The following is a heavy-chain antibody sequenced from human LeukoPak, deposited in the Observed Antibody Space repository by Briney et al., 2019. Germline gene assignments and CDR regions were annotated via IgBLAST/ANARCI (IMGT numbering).Heavy chain of an antibody. D-gene: IGHD4-17*01. J-gene: IGHJ4*02. CDR2: ISYDGSNK. CDR3: AKDSREGAFPRDYGDYYFDY. V-gene: IGHV3-30*18. CDR1: GFDFSSNW. Sequence: GGSLRLSCAASGFDFSSNWMHWVRQAPGKGLEWVAVISYDGSNKYYADSVKGRFTISRDNSKNTLYLQMNSLRAEDTAVYYCAKDSREGAFPRDYGDYYFDYWGQGTLVTVSS.